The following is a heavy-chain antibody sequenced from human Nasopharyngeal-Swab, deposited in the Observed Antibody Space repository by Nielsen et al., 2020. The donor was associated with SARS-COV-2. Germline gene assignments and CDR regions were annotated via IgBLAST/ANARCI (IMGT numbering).Heavy chain of an antibody. V-gene: IGHV4-39*01. J-gene: IGHJ5*02. CDR3: ARQEEGDGPYWFDP. D-gene: IGHD3-16*01. CDR2: IYYSGST. Sequence: SETLSLTCTVSGGSISSSSYYWGWIRQPPGKGLEWTGSIYYSGSTYYNPSLKSRVTISVDTSKNQFSLKLSSVTAAHTAVYYCARQEEGDGPYWFDPWGQGTLVTVSS. CDR1: GGSISSSSYY.